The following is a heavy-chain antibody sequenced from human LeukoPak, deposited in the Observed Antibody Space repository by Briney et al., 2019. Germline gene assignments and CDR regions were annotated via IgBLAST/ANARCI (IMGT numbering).Heavy chain of an antibody. Sequence: GASLKLSCTASGYTFTCYYVHWVRKTPGQGLEWMGWTNPNSGGTHSPQKFQGGVTMTRAMSISTAYMKLSSLRHVDPTVYYFEREGKLPNVFEIWGQGTTVTVSS. J-gene: IGHJ3*02. V-gene: IGHV1-2*02. D-gene: IGHD1-26*01. CDR1: GYTFTCYY. CDR2: TNPNSGGT. CDR3: EREGKLPNVFEI.